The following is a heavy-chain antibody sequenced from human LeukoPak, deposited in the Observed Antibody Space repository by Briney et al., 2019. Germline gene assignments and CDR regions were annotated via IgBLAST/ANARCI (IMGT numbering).Heavy chain of an antibody. J-gene: IGHJ6*02. Sequence: SETLSLTCAVYGGSVSGYYWSWIRQPPGKGLEWIGEINHSGSTNYNPSLKSRVTISVDTSKNQFSLRLSSVTAADTAVYYCARGPNDIAAAGLYGMDVWGQGTTVTVSS. CDR1: GGSVSGYY. CDR3: ARGPNDIAAAGLYGMDV. CDR2: INHSGST. V-gene: IGHV4-34*01. D-gene: IGHD6-13*01.